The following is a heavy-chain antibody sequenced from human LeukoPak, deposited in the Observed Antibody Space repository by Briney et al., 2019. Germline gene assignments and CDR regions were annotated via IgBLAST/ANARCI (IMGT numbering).Heavy chain of an antibody. J-gene: IGHJ4*02. V-gene: IGHV1-2*06. CDR2: INPNSGGT. CDR3: ARDGLVRREVLLWFGELNN. CDR1: GYTFTGYY. D-gene: IGHD3-10*01. Sequence: ASVKVSCKASGYTFTGYYMRWVRQAPGQGLEWMGRINPNSGGTNYAQKFQGRVTMTRDTSISTAYMELSRLRSDDTAVYYCARDGLVRREVLLWFGELNNWGQGTLVTVSS.